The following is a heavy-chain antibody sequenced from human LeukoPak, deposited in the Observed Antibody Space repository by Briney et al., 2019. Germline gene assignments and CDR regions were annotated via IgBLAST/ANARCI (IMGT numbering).Heavy chain of an antibody. J-gene: IGHJ4*02. V-gene: IGHV3-7*01. CDR2: IDQHGSES. CDR1: GFTFSDYW. CDR3: ARGGGTFDY. D-gene: IGHD1-26*01. Sequence: GGSLRLSCAVSGFTFSDYWMSWVRQAPGKGLEWVANIDQHGSESNHVDSEKGRFTISRDNAKNSLYLQMISLRAEDTAVYYCARGGGTFDYWGQGTLVTVSS.